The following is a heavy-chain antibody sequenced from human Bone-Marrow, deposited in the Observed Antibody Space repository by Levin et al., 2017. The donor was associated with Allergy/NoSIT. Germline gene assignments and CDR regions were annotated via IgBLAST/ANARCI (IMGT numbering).Heavy chain of an antibody. CDR2: ISGSGDII. V-gene: IGHV3-11*01. D-gene: IGHD4-17*01. Sequence: GGSLRLSCAASGFTFSDYYMSWIRQAPGKGLEWVSHISGSGDIIYYADSVKGRFTISRDNTQNSLYLQMNSLRAGDTAVYYCARGTGEVDYWGQGTLVTVSS. CDR3: ARGTGEVDY. CDR1: GFTFSDYY. J-gene: IGHJ4*02.